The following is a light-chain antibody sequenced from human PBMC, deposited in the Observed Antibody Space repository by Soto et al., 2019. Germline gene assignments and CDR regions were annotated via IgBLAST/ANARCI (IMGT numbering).Light chain of an antibody. V-gene: IGKV3-20*01. CDR1: QSVSSSY. J-gene: IGKJ1*01. CDR3: QQYGSSLTWT. Sequence: IVFTQSPGTLSLSPGERATLSCRASQSVSSSYLAWYQQKPGQAPRLLIYGASSRATGIPDRFSGSGSGTDFTLTISRLEPEDFAVYYCQQYGSSLTWTFGQGTKVDI. CDR2: GAS.